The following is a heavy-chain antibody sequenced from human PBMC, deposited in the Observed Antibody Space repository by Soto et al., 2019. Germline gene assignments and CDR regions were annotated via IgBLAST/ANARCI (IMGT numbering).Heavy chain of an antibody. CDR2: ISGGGGST. CDR3: AKGFIVVVTVIRPDDAFDA. D-gene: IGHD2-21*02. CDR1: GFTFGNYG. Sequence: PGGFLRLSCAASGFTFGNYGMNWVRQAPGKGLEWVSGISGGGGSTYYADSVKGRFTISRDPSKNTIFLEMNSLRAEDTAVYYCAKGFIVVVTVIRPDDAFDAWGQGTLVTVSS. V-gene: IGHV3-23*01. J-gene: IGHJ5*01.